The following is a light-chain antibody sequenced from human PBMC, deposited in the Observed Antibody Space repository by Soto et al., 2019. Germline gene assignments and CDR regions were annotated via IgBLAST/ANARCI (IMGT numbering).Light chain of an antibody. Sequence: DIQMTQSPSSLSASVVDRVTITCRASQSVGTYLSWYQQKQGKAPKLLINVASTLQSGVPSRFSGSGSGTDFTLAISSLQPEDFATYYCQQSSSTPQTFGGGTRVEVK. CDR2: VAS. CDR3: QQSSSTPQT. V-gene: IGKV1-39*01. CDR1: QSVGTY. J-gene: IGKJ4*01.